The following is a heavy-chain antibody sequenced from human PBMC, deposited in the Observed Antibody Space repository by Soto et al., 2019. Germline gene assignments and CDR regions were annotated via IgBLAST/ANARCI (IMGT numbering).Heavy chain of an antibody. CDR3: AADPLSQLLSSNWFDP. J-gene: IGHJ5*02. D-gene: IGHD2-2*01. CDR2: IVVGSGNT. CDR1: GFTFTSSA. Sequence: AASVKVSCKASGFTFTSSAVQWVRQARGQRLEWIGWIVVGSGNTNYAQKFQERVTITRDMSTSTAYVELSSLRSEDTAVYYCAADPLSQLLSSNWFDPWGQGTLVTVSS. V-gene: IGHV1-58*01.